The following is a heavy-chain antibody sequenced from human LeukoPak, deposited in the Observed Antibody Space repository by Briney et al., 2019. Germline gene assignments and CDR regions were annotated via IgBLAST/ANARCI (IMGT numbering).Heavy chain of an antibody. CDR1: GFTFDDYG. V-gene: IGHV3-20*04. CDR3: ARALVGTTS. J-gene: IGHJ4*02. D-gene: IGHD1-26*01. CDR2: INWNGGSI. Sequence: GGSLRLSCAASGFTFDDYGMSWVRQAPGKGLEWVSGINWNGGSIGYADTVKGRFTISRDNAKNSLYLQMNSLRDDDTAVYYCARALVGTTSWGQGTLVTVSS.